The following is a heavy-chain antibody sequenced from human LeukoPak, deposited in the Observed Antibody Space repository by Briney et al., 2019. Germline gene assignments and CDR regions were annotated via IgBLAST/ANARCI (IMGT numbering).Heavy chain of an antibody. D-gene: IGHD1-14*01. CDR3: ARDHLLFRQPPNWFDP. Sequence: ASVKVSCKTSGYTFTAYYIHWVRQAPGQGLEWGGWINPTTGGTNYAQKFQGRVTMTSDTSISTAYMELSRLRSDDTAVYYCARDHLLFRQPPNWFDPWGQGTLVTVSS. CDR2: INPTTGGT. J-gene: IGHJ5*02. V-gene: IGHV1-2*02. CDR1: GYTFTAYY.